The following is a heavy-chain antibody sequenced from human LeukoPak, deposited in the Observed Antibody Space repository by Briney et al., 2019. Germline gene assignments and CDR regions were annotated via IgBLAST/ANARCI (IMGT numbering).Heavy chain of an antibody. V-gene: IGHV1-2*02. CDR2: INPKSGGR. CDR1: GYTFTSYG. CDR3: ATGERLVPAAMWFDY. J-gene: IGHJ4*02. D-gene: IGHD2-2*01. Sequence: ASVKVSCKASGYTFTSYGISWVRQAPGQGLEWMGWINPKSGGRSYAQRFQGRVTMTRDTFISTAYMELSRLRSDDTAVYYCATGERLVPAAMWFDYWGQGTLVTVSS.